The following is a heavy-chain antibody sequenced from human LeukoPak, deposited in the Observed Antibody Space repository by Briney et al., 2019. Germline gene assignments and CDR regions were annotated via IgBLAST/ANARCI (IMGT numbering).Heavy chain of an antibody. CDR1: GFTFSSYA. J-gene: IGHJ6*02. D-gene: IGHD1-7*01. Sequence: PGGSLRLSCAASGFTFSSYAMHWVRQAPGKGLEWVAVISYDGSNKYYADSVKGRFTISGDNSKNTLYLQMNSLRAEDTAVYYCASGELRDYYYYGMDVWGQGTTVTVSS. CDR3: ASGELRDYYYYGMDV. CDR2: ISYDGSNK. V-gene: IGHV3-30-3*01.